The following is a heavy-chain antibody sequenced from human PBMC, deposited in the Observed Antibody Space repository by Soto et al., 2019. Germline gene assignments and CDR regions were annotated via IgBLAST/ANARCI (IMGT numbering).Heavy chain of an antibody. CDR1: GFTFSSYS. D-gene: IGHD6-6*01. CDR3: ARPEYSSSSYGMDV. J-gene: IGHJ6*02. V-gene: IGHV3-48*02. Sequence: EVQRVESGGGLVQPGGSLRLSCAASGFTFSSYSMNWVRQAPGKGLEWVSYISSSSSTIYYADSVNCRFTISRDNAKNSLYLQMNSLRDEDTAVYYCARPEYSSSSYGMDVWGQGTTVTVSS. CDR2: ISSSSSTI.